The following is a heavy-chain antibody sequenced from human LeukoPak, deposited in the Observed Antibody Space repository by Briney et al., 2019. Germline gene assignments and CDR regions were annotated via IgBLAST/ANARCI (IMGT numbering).Heavy chain of an antibody. J-gene: IGHJ4*02. CDR1: GFTVSSNY. D-gene: IGHD1-26*01. Sequence: PGGSLRLSCAASGFTVSSNYMSWVRQAPGKGLEWVSVIYSGGSTYYADSVKGRFTISRDNSKNTLYLQMNSLRAEDTAVYYCARDRVIVGATRTFDYWGQGTLVTVSS. CDR3: ARDRVIVGATRTFDY. V-gene: IGHV3-53*01. CDR2: IYSGGST.